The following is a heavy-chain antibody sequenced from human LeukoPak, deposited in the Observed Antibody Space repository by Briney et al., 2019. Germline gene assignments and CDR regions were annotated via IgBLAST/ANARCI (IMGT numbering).Heavy chain of an antibody. CDR1: GFTFSSYG. CDR3: AKGGKYQLPQQRSVRPIDY. V-gene: IGHV3-30*18. J-gene: IGHJ4*02. D-gene: IGHD2-2*01. Sequence: GGSLRLSCAASGFTFSSYGMHWVRQAPGKGLEWVAVISYDGSNKYYADSVKGRFTISRDNSKYTLYLQMNSLRAEDTAVYYCAKGGKYQLPQQRSVRPIDYWGQGTPVTVSS. CDR2: ISYDGSNK.